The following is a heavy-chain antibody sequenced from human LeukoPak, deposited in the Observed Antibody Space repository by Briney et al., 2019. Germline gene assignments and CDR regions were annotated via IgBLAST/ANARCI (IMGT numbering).Heavy chain of an antibody. Sequence: SETLSLTCTASGGSISSSSYYWGWIRQPPGKGLEWIGSIYYSGSTYYNPSLKSRVTISVDTSKNQFSLKLSSVTAADTAVYYCARTDTAMAEFDYWGQGTLVTVSS. CDR2: IYYSGST. J-gene: IGHJ4*02. CDR3: ARTDTAMAEFDY. CDR1: GGSISSSSYY. D-gene: IGHD5-18*01. V-gene: IGHV4-39*01.